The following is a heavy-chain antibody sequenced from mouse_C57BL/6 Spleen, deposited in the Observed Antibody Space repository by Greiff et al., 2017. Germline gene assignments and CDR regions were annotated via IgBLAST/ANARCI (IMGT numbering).Heavy chain of an antibody. Sequence: QVQLQQSGPGLVQPSQSLSITCTASGFSLTSYGVHWVRQSPGKGLEWLGVIWSGGSTDYNAAFISRLSISKDNSKSQFFFKMHRLQADDTDIYYCARKGYYDDDGGFDDWGQGTTLTVSS. J-gene: IGHJ2*01. V-gene: IGHV2-2*01. CDR1: GFSLTSYG. CDR3: ARKGYYDDDGGFDD. CDR2: IWSGGST. D-gene: IGHD2-4*01.